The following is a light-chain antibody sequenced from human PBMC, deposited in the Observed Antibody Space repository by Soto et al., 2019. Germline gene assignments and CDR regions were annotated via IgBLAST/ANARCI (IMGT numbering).Light chain of an antibody. CDR1: QSISDT. J-gene: IGKJ4*01. CDR3: QQDNHLPLT. Sequence: EIVMTQSPATLSVSPGGRATLSCRASQSISDTLAWYQQKPGQAPRLLIYGASRRATGFPARFSGSGSATEFTFTISSLQSEDFAVYYCQQDNHLPLTFGGGTKV. V-gene: IGKV3-15*01. CDR2: GAS.